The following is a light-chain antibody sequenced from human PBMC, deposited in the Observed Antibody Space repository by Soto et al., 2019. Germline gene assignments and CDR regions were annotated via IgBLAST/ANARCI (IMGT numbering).Light chain of an antibody. CDR3: QQYDNWPPLT. V-gene: IGKV3-15*01. Sequence: EIVMTQSPATLSVSPGERATLSCRASQSVSSNLAWYQQKPGQAPRLLIYGASTRATGIPARFSGSGSGTECTLTISSLQSEEVAVYYCQQYDNWPPLTFGGGTKVEIK. CDR2: GAS. CDR1: QSVSSN. J-gene: IGKJ4*01.